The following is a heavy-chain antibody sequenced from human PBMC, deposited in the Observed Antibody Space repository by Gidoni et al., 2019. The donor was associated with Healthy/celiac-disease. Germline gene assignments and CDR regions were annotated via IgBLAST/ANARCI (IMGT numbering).Heavy chain of an antibody. CDR3: AREDIVVVVAAKSGYGMDV. V-gene: IGHV3-33*01. D-gene: IGHD2-15*01. CDR2: IWYDGSNK. J-gene: IGHJ6*02. CDR1: GFTFSSYG. Sequence: QVQLVESGGGVVQPGRSLRLSCAASGFTFSSYGLDWVRQAPGKGLEWVAVIWYDGSNKYYADSVKGRFTISRDKSKNTLYLQMNSLRAEDTAVYYCAREDIVVVVAAKSGYGMDVWGQGTTVTVSS.